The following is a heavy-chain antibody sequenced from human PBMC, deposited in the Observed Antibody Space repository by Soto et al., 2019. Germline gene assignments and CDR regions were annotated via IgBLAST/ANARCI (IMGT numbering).Heavy chain of an antibody. D-gene: IGHD3-3*01. J-gene: IGHJ4*02. CDR1: GYPFTSYD. CDR2: MNPNSGNT. CDR3: ARVPRGAYYDFWSGYYPRYFDY. V-gene: IGHV1-8*01. Sequence: GSGKVCFKASGYPFTSYDVNWVRQATGQGLERIPWMNPNSGNTGYAQKFQGRVTMTRNTSISTAYMELSSLRSDDTAVYYCARVPRGAYYDFWSGYYPRYFDYWGQGTMVTVSS.